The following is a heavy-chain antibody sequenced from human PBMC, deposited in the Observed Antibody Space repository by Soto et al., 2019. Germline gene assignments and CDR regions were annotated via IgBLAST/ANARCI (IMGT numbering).Heavy chain of an antibody. Sequence: GGSLRLSCAASGFTFSSYAMSWVRQAPGKGLEWVSAISGSGGSTYYADSVKGRFTISRDNSKNTLYLQMNSLRAEDTAVYYCAKDGDIVVVPAAISLLRSWPTNWGQGTLVTVSS. CDR2: ISGSGGST. V-gene: IGHV3-23*01. CDR1: GFTFSSYA. J-gene: IGHJ4*02. D-gene: IGHD2-2*02. CDR3: AKDGDIVVVPAAISLLRSWPTN.